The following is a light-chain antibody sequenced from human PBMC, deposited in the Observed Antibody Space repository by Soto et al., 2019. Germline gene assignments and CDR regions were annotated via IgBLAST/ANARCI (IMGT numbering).Light chain of an antibody. CDR1: SGSIASNY. CDR2: EDN. J-gene: IGLJ3*02. CDR3: QSYDATNQV. Sequence: NFMLTQPHSVSESPGKTVIISCTRSSGSIASNYVQWYQQRPGSSPTTVIYEDNQRPSGVPDRFSGSIDRSSNSASLPISGLETEDEADYFCQSYDATNQVFGGGTKLTVL. V-gene: IGLV6-57*01.